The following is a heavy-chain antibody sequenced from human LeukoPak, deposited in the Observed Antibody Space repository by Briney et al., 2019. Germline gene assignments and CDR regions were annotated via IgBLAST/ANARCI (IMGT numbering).Heavy chain of an antibody. V-gene: IGHV1-69*05. CDR1: GGTFSSYA. D-gene: IGHD3-22*01. CDR2: IIPIFGTA. CDR3: ARFVYDSSGYYFDY. Sequence: SVKVSCKASGGTFSSYAISTVRQAPRQGLEWMGGIIPIFGTANYAQKFQGRVTITTDESTSTAYMELSSLRSEDTAVYYCARFVYDSSGYYFDYWGQGTLVTVSS. J-gene: IGHJ4*02.